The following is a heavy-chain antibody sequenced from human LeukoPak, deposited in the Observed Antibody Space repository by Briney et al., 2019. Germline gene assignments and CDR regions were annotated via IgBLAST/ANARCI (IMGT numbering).Heavy chain of an antibody. CDR1: AFTFSRNA. V-gene: IGHV3-30-3*01. D-gene: IGHD3-22*01. J-gene: IGHJ4*02. CDR2: ISYDGGNK. CDR3: ARADSTGYWLDY. Sequence: GRSLRLSCAASAFTFSRNAMHWVRRAPGKGLEWVAVISYDGGNKYYADSVKGRFTISRDNSKNTLYLQMNSLRAEDTAVYYCARADSTGYWLDYWGQGTLVTVSS.